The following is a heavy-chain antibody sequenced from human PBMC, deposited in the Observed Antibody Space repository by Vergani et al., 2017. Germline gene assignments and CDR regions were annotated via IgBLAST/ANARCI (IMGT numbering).Heavy chain of an antibody. V-gene: IGHV1-69*01. CDR1: GGTFSSYA. J-gene: IGHJ3*02. Sequence: QVQLVQSGAEVKKPGSSVKDSCKASGGTFSSYAISWVRQAPGQGLEWMGGIIPIFGTANYAQKFQGRVTITADESTSTAYMELSSLRSEDTAVYYCASPTYYYGSGSPGGAFDIWGQGTMVTVSS. CDR2: IIPIFGTA. D-gene: IGHD3-10*01. CDR3: ASPTYYYGSGSPGGAFDI.